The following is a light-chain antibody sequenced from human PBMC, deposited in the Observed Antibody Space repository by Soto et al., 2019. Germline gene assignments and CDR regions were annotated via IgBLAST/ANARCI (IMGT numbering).Light chain of an antibody. CDR3: QSYDSYNVV. CDR2: DND. Sequence: NFMLTQPHSVSASPGKTVTISCTRSSGSIADNYVQWYQQRPGSAPTTVIFDNDQRRSGVPDRFSGSIDSSSNSASLTVAGLRTEDEADFYCQSYDSYNVVFGGETKVTVL. CDR1: SGSIADNY. V-gene: IGLV6-57*04. J-gene: IGLJ2*01.